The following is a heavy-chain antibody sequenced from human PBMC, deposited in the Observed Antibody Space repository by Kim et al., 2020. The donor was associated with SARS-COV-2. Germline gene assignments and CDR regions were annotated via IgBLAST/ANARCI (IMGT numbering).Heavy chain of an antibody. CDR3: AKLFGSGTQRYAQH. Sequence: GGSLRLSCAASGFTFSSYAMTWVRQAPGKGLEWVSSITTTVTNSGGTTYYADSVKGRFTISRDNSKNTLYLQMNSLRAEDTAVYYCAKLFGSGTQRYAQHWGQGTLLTVSS. V-gene: IGHV3-23*01. D-gene: IGHD3-10*01. CDR2: ITTTVTNSGGTT. CDR1: GFTFSSYA. J-gene: IGHJ1*01.